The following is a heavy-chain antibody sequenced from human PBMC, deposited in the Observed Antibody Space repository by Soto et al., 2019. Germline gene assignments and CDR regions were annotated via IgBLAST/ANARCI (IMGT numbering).Heavy chain of an antibody. J-gene: IGHJ6*02. CDR2: IIPIFGTA. Sequence: SSVKVSCKASGGTFSSYAISWVRQAPGQGLEWMGGIIPIFGTANYAQKFQGRVTITADESTSTAYMELSSLRSEDTAVYYCAKTPSSIAARAYYYGMDVWGQGTTVPVSS. V-gene: IGHV1-69*13. D-gene: IGHD6-6*01. CDR1: GGTFSSYA. CDR3: AKTPSSIAARAYYYGMDV.